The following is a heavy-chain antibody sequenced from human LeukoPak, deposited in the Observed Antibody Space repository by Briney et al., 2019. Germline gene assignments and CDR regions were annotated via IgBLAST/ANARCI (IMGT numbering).Heavy chain of an antibody. J-gene: IGHJ5*02. V-gene: IGHV3-23*01. CDR1: GFTFSSYA. D-gene: IGHD3-3*01. CDR2: ISGSGGST. Sequence: PGGSPRLSCAASGFTFSSYAMSWVRQAPGKGLEWVSAISGSGGSTYYADSVKGRFTISRDNSKNTLYLQMNSLRAEDTAVYYCAKGGDWDFWSDVLLGYFDPWGQGTLVTVSS. CDR3: AKGGDWDFWSDVLLGYFDP.